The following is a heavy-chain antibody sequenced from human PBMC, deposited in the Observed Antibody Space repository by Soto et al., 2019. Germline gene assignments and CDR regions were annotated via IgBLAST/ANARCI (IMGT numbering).Heavy chain of an antibody. CDR1: GGTFSSYA. Sequence: GASVKVSCKASGGTFSSYAISWVRQAPGQGVEWMGGIIPIFGTANYAQKFQGRVTITADESTSTAYMELSSLRSEDTAVYYCARDGRNYDFWSGYPYYFDYWGQGTLVTVSS. CDR2: IIPIFGTA. J-gene: IGHJ4*02. CDR3: ARDGRNYDFWSGYPYYFDY. D-gene: IGHD3-3*01. V-gene: IGHV1-69*13.